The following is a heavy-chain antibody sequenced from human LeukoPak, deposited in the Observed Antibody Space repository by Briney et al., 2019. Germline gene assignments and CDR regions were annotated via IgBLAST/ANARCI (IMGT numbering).Heavy chain of an antibody. CDR2: IYYSGST. Sequence: TSQTLSLTCTVSGGSISSSSYYWGWIRQPPGKGLEWIGSIYYSGSTYYNPSLKSRVTISVDTSKNQFSLKLSSVTAADTAVYYCARDRYCSSTSCYDRDIDPWGQGTLVTVSS. J-gene: IGHJ5*02. CDR3: ARDRYCSSTSCYDRDIDP. D-gene: IGHD2-2*01. V-gene: IGHV4-39*07. CDR1: GGSISSSSYY.